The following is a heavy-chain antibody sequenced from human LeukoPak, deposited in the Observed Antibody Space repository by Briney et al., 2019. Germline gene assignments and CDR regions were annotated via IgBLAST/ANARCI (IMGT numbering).Heavy chain of an antibody. Sequence: PSETLSLTCTVSGGSIGSYYWSWIRQPAGKGLEWIGRIYTSGSTNYNPSLKSRVPMSVDTSKNQFSLKLSSVTAADTAVYYCARAKWFGELFLDYWGQGTLVTVSS. D-gene: IGHD3-10*01. CDR2: IYTSGST. CDR3: ARAKWFGELFLDY. CDR1: GGSIGSYY. J-gene: IGHJ4*02. V-gene: IGHV4-4*07.